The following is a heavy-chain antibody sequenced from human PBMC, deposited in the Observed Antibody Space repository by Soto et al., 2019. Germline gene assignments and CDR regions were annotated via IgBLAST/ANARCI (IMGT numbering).Heavy chain of an antibody. J-gene: IGHJ5*02. Sequence: PSETLSVTCTVSGGSVTSGDFFWTWFRQPPGKGLEWIGHIYYIGSTNYSPSLKSRVIISLDTSKNQFSLRLNSVTTAYTAIYFCASVPVDTRMTSCFAPWGQGTMVTVSS. CDR2: IYYIGST. D-gene: IGHD5-18*01. V-gene: IGHV4-61*08. CDR3: ASVPVDTRMTSCFAP. CDR1: GGSVTSGDFF.